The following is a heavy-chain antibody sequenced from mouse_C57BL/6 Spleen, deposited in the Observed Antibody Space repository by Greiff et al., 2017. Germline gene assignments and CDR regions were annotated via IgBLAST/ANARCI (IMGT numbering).Heavy chain of an antibody. D-gene: IGHD1-1*01. CDR1: GYTFTDYN. V-gene: IGHV1-22*01. CDR2: INPNNGGT. CDR3: ARGVYYYGSSYEDYAMDY. Sequence: EVQLQQSGPELVKPGASVKMSCKASGYTFTDYNMHWVKQSHGKSLEWIGYINPNNGGTSYNQKFKGKATLTVNKSSSTAYMELRSLTSEDSAVYYCARGVYYYGSSYEDYAMDYWGQGTSVTVSS. J-gene: IGHJ4*01.